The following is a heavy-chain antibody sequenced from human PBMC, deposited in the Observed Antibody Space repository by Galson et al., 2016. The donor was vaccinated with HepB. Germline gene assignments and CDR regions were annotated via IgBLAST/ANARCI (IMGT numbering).Heavy chain of an antibody. CDR1: GFTFGIHA. CDR3: AKDRGLRGYSGFDYFDH. D-gene: IGHD5-12*01. CDR2: ISYDGSKR. J-gene: IGHJ4*02. Sequence: SLRLSCAASGFTFGIHAMHWVRQAPGKGLEWVALISYDGSKRYYADTVKGRLTISRDNPKNTLYLEMDSLRPDDTAVYYCAKDRGLRGYSGFDYFDHWGQGNLVTVSS. V-gene: IGHV3-30*04.